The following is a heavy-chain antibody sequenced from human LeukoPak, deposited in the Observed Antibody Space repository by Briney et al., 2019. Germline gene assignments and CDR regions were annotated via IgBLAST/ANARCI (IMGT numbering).Heavy chain of an antibody. J-gene: IGHJ4*02. CDR3: ARDYRYCSSTSCYVFDY. Sequence: SETLSLTCAVSGYSISSGYYWGWIRQPPGKGLEWIGNMYHSGSTYYNPSLKSRVTISVDTSRNQFSLKLSSVTAADTAVYYCARDYRYCSSTSCYVFDYWGQGTLVTVSS. D-gene: IGHD2-2*01. CDR1: GYSISSGYY. V-gene: IGHV4-38-2*02. CDR2: MYHSGST.